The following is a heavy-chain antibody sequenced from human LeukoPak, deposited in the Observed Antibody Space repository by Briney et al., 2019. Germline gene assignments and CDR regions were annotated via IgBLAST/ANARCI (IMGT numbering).Heavy chain of an antibody. Sequence: GGSLRLSCAASGFTFSSYEMNWVRQAPGKGLEWVSYISSSGSTIYYADSVKGRFTISRDNSKNTLYLQMNSLRAEDTAVYSCARGRQYSSGWYYFDLWGQGTPVTVSS. CDR2: ISSSGSTI. D-gene: IGHD6-19*01. V-gene: IGHV3-48*03. J-gene: IGHJ4*02. CDR3: ARGRQYSSGWYYFDL. CDR1: GFTFSSYE.